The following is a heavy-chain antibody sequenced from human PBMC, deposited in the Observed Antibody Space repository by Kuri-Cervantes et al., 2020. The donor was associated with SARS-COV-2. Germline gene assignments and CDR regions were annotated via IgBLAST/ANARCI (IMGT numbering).Heavy chain of an antibody. V-gene: IGHV3-48*01. CDR2: ITRSGSTL. J-gene: IGHJ4*02. CDR1: GFTFTSYS. CDR3: ARGRVGVQDF. Sequence: GESLKISCAASGFTFTSYSLNWVRQAPGKGLEWLSYITRSGSTLHYADSVKGRFTISRDNSKNTLYLQMNSLRAEDTAVYYCARGRVGVQDFWGQGTLVTVSS. D-gene: IGHD2-21*01.